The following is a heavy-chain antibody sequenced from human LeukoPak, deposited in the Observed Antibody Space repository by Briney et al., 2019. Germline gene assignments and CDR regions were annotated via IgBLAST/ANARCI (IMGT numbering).Heavy chain of an antibody. D-gene: IGHD3-16*01. V-gene: IGHV1-2*02. CDR1: GYSFTSYG. Sequence: ASVTVSCTASGYSFTSYGISWVRQAPGQGLGWMGWINPNSGATHYAQSFHARVTMTRDTSIASSYMELTGLESDDTAVYYCARGRRILGGPENAGDFFDFWGQGSLVTVSS. CDR3: ARGRRILGGPENAGDFFDF. J-gene: IGHJ4*01. CDR2: INPNSGAT.